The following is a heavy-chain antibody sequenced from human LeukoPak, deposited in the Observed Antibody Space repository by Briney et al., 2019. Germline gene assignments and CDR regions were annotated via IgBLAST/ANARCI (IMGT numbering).Heavy chain of an antibody. CDR3: SRDHWDLSDSSPTDY. V-gene: IGHV4-38-2*02. CDR1: GYSLSSGFF. CDR2: FSHRGGS. J-gene: IGHJ4*01. Sequence: PSETLSLTCTVSGYSLSSGFFCDWIRQSPGKGLEWIGSFSHRGGSYHNPSLKSRVTISVDTSKNQFSLKLLSVTAADTARYFCSRDHWDLSDSSPTDYWGQGVLVTVS. D-gene: IGHD7-27*01.